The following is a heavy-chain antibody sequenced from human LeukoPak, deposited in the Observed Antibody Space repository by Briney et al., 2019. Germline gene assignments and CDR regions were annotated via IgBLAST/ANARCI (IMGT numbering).Heavy chain of an antibody. CDR3: ARVMAVAGREEGDY. CDR1: GYTFTGYY. D-gene: IGHD6-19*01. CDR2: INPNSGGT. V-gene: IGHV1-2*06. J-gene: IGHJ4*02. Sequence: ASVTVSCKASGYTFTGYYMHWVRQAPGQGLEWMGRINPNSGGTNYAQKFQGRVTMTRDTSISTAYMELSRLRSDDTAVYYCARVMAVAGREEGDYWGQGTLVTVSS.